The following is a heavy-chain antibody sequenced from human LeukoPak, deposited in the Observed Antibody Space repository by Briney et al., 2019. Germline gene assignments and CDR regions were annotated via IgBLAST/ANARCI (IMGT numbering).Heavy chain of an antibody. D-gene: IGHD1-26*01. CDR1: GYTFTSYA. CDR2: ISANNGNT. CDR3: ARQIVGATNWFDP. V-gene: IGHV1-18*01. Sequence: ASVKVSCKASGYTFTSYAIIWVRQAPGQGLEWMAWISANNGNTNYAQKLQGRVTMTTDTSTSTAYMELRTLTSDDTAVYYCARQIVGATNWFDPWGQGTLVTVSS. J-gene: IGHJ5*02.